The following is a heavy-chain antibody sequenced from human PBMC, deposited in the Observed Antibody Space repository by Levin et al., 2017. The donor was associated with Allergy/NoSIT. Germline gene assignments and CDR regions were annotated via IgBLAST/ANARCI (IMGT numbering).Heavy chain of an antibody. CDR1: GFTFSSYA. V-gene: IGHV3-23*01. CDR2: ISGSGGST. CDR3: AKYVAPQGIAVAVNAFDI. J-gene: IGHJ3*02. Sequence: GGSLRLSCAASGFTFSSYAMSWVRQAPGKGLEWVSAISGSGGSTYYADSVKGRFTISRDNSKNTLYLQMNSLRAEDTAVYYCAKYVAPQGIAVAVNAFDIWGQGTMVTVSS. D-gene: IGHD6-19*01.